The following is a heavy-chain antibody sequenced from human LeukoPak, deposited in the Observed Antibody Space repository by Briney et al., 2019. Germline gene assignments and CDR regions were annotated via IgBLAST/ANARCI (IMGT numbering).Heavy chain of an antibody. V-gene: IGHV3-72*01. CDR3: ARARYYAGSTYYPDS. D-gene: IGHD3-22*01. Sequence: GGFLRLSCAASGFTLSDHYMDWVRQAPGKGLEWGGRTRNKANSHTTEYAASVKGRFTISRDDSENSLYLQMNSLQTEDAAVYYCARARYYAGSTYYPDSWGQGTLVTVSS. CDR1: GFTLSDHY. CDR2: TRNKANSHTT. J-gene: IGHJ4*02.